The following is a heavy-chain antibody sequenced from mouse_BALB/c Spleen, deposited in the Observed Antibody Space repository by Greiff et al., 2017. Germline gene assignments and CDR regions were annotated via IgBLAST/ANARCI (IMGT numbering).Heavy chain of an antibody. D-gene: IGHD1-1*01. CDR1: GDSITSGY. J-gene: IGHJ3*01. CDR2: ISYSGST. V-gene: IGHV3-8*02. CDR3: ARYPLYYYGSSYGFAY. Sequence: EVQLQESGPSLVKPSQTLSLTCSVTGDSITSGYWNWIRKFPGNKLEYMGYISYSGSTYYNPSLKSRISITRDTSKNQYYLQLNSVTTEDTATYYCARYPLYYYGSSYGFAYWGQGTLVTVSA.